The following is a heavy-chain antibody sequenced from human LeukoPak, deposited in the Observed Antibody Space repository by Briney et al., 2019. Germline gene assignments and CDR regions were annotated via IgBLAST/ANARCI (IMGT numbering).Heavy chain of an antibody. CDR3: AARYCSSTSCYKYYYGMDV. Sequence: PGGSLRLSCAASGFTVSSNYMSWVRQAPGKELEWVSVIYSGGSTYYADSVKGRFTISRDNSKNTLYLQMNSLRAEDTAVYYCAARYCSSTSCYKYYYGMDVWGQGTTVTVSS. J-gene: IGHJ6*02. V-gene: IGHV3-53*01. D-gene: IGHD2-2*02. CDR2: IYSGGST. CDR1: GFTVSSNY.